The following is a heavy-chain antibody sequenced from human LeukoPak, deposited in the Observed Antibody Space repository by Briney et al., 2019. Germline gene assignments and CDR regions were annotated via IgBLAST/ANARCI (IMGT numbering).Heavy chain of an antibody. CDR2: VYYSGST. J-gene: IGHJ4*02. Sequence: SETLSLTCTVSGDSISSSNYYWGWIRQPPGKGLEWIGNVYYSGSTFYNPSLKSRVTISVDTSKNQFSLKLSSVTAADTAVYYCASNFSRDGYNYGFDYWGQGTLVTVSS. CDR1: GDSISSSNYY. V-gene: IGHV4-39*07. D-gene: IGHD5-24*01. CDR3: ASNFSRDGYNYGFDY.